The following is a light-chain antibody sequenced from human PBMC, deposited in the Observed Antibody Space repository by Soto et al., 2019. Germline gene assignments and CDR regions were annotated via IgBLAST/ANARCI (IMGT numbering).Light chain of an antibody. Sequence: DIQMTKSTSTLSESVGDRVSITWRASQSISSWLAWYQQKPGKAPKLLIYDASSLESGVPSRFSGSGSGTEFTLTISSLQPDDFASYYCQQYNSYSYTFGQGTK. J-gene: IGKJ2*01. CDR1: QSISSW. CDR2: DAS. V-gene: IGKV1-5*01. CDR3: QQYNSYSYT.